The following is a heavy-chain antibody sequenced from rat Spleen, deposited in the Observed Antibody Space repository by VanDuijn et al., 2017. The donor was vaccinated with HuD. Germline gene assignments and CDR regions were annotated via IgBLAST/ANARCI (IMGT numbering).Heavy chain of an antibody. CDR3: ARDPGSGYNGYLMDA. CDR2: MWNNGDT. D-gene: IGHD1-9*01. Sequence: QVQLKESGPGLVQPSQTLSLTCTVAGFSLTTYHVHWVRQPPGKGLEWMGVMWNNGDTSYNSALKSRLSINRDTSKSQVFLKMSSLQTEDTASYYCARDPGSGYNGYLMDAWGQGASVTVSS. CDR1: GFSLTTYH. V-gene: IGHV2-32*01. J-gene: IGHJ4*01.